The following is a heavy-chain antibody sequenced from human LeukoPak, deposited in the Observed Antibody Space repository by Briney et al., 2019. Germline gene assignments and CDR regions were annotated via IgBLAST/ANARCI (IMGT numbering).Heavy chain of an antibody. CDR2: IIPIFGTA. CDR1: GGTFSSYA. D-gene: IGHD2-2*01. V-gene: IGHV1-69*13. CDR3: ARDLAIVVVPAAHYYYYGMDV. J-gene: IGHJ6*02. Sequence: ASVKVSCKASGGTFSSYAISWVRQAPGQGLEWMGGIIPIFGTANYAQKFQGRVTITADESTSTAYMELSSLRSEDTAVYYCARDLAIVVVPAAHYYYYGMDVWGQGTTVTVSS.